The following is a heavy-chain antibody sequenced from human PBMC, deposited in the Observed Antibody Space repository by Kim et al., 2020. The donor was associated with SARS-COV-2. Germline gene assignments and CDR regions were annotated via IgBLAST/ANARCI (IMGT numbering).Heavy chain of an antibody. CDR2: INAGNGNT. Sequence: ASVKVSCKASGYTFTSYAMHWVRQAPGQRLEWMGWINAGNGNTKYSQKFQGRVTITRDTSASTAYMELSSLRSEDTAVYYCARAQAYCGGDCYSAPYYYYRMDVWGQGTTVTVSS. CDR3: ARAQAYCGGDCYSAPYYYYRMDV. CDR1: GYTFTSYA. J-gene: IGHJ6*02. D-gene: IGHD2-21*02. V-gene: IGHV1-3*01.